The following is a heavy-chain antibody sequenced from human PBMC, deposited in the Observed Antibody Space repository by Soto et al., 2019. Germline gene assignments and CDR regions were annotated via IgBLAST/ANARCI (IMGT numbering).Heavy chain of an antibody. CDR2: INPNSGGT. D-gene: IGHD6-13*01. CDR1: GYIFKDYY. CDR3: ARGASRQQLVHYHGMDV. V-gene: IGHV1-2*02. Sequence: VKLEQSGAEVEKPGASVRVSCQPSGYIFKDYYIHWVRQAPGEGLEWLGWINPNSGGTNYAQKFQGRVTMTRATSISTAYMELSSLRPDDTAVYYCARGASRQQLVHYHGMDVWGQGTTVTVAS. J-gene: IGHJ6*02.